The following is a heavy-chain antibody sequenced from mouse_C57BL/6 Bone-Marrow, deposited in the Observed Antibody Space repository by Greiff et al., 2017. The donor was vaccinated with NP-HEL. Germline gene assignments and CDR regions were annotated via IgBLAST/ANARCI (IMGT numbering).Heavy chain of an antibody. CDR2: IRSKSNNYAT. Sequence: DVHLVESGGGLVQPKGSLKLSCAASGFSFNTYAMNWVRQAPGKGLEWVARIRSKSNNYATYYADSVKDRFTISRDDSESMLYLQMNNLKTEDTAMYYCVRLFITTGEYFDVWGTGTTVTVSS. V-gene: IGHV10-1*01. CDR3: VRLFITTGEYFDV. D-gene: IGHD1-1*01. J-gene: IGHJ1*03. CDR1: GFSFNTYA.